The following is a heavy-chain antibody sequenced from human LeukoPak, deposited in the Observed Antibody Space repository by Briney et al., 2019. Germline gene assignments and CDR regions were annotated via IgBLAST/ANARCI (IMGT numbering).Heavy chain of an antibody. V-gene: IGHV1-69*01. J-gene: IGHJ6*02. CDR2: IIPIFGTA. Sequence: EASVKVSCKASGGTFSSYAISWVRQAPGQGLERMGGIIPIFGTANYAQKFQGRVTITADESTSTAYMELSSLRSEDTDVYYCAKSAIVVARDYYYYYGMDVWGQGTTVTVSS. CDR3: AKSAIVVARDYYYYYGMDV. D-gene: IGHD3-22*01. CDR1: GGTFSSYA.